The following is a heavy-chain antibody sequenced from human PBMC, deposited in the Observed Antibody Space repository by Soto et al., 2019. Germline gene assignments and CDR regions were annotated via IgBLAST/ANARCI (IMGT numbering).Heavy chain of an antibody. V-gene: IGHV4-59*01. CDR2: IYYSGST. CDR1: GGSISYYY. D-gene: IGHD3-10*01. Sequence: PSETLSLTCTVSGGSISYYYWSWIRQPPGKGLEWIGYIYYSGSTNYNPSLKSRVTISVDTSKNQFSLKLSSVTAADTAMYYCARDVGSGTNYLDYWGQGTLVTVSS. CDR3: ARDVGSGTNYLDY. J-gene: IGHJ4*02.